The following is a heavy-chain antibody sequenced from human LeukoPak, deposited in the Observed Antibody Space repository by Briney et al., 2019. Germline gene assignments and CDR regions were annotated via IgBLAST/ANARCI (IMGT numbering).Heavy chain of an antibody. V-gene: IGHV4-4*07. J-gene: IGHJ4*02. Sequence: SETLSLTCSVSGGSISSYWWNWIRQPAGKGLEFIGRIYTTGRTNYNPSLKNRVSMSVDTSKNKFSLELRSVTAADTAVYFCARAGYTISSYRFDYWGQGALVTVSS. CDR2: IYTTGRT. CDR3: ARAGYTISSYRFDY. CDR1: GGSISSYW. D-gene: IGHD3-16*02.